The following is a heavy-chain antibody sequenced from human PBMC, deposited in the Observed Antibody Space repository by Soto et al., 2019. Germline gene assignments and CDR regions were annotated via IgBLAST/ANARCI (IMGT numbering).Heavy chain of an antibody. Sequence: QVHLVESGEGVVQPGRSLRLSCEASGFTFSNYGTHWVRQAPGEGLEWVAHISYDGSNEHYTDSVKGRFTISRDNSKNMVFLHMNSLRPEDTAVYHCAKDTYFRDSSGYYVFDYWGQGTLVTVSS. D-gene: IGHD3-22*01. CDR3: AKDTYFRDSSGYYVFDY. V-gene: IGHV3-30*18. CDR1: GFTFSNYG. CDR2: ISYDGSNE. J-gene: IGHJ4*02.